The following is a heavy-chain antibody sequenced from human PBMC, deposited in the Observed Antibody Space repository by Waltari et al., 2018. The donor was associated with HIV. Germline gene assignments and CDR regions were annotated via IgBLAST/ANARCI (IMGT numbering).Heavy chain of an antibody. D-gene: IGHD1-26*01. CDR2: RSYGGRKK. J-gene: IGHJ4*02. V-gene: IGHV3-30*04. CDR3: ARDGQFDDSGPLDH. Sequence: VQLVESGGGVVQPGGSLRLSCVASGFTFSPFAFPGVREAPGKGLEWGAVRSYGGRKKGYAGAVKGRFIIAGDNGKDTLYRHMNILGAEDWAVYYCARDGQFDDSGPLDHWGQGTLVTVSS. CDR1: GFTFSPFA.